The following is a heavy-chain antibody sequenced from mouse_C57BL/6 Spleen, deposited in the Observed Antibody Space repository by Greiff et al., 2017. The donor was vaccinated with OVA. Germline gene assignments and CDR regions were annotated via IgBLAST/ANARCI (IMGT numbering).Heavy chain of an antibody. D-gene: IGHD1-1*01. CDR2: VSDGGSYT. J-gene: IGHJ2*01. CDR1: GFTFSSYA. Sequence: EVKLVESGGGLVKPGGSLKLSCAASGFTFSSYAMSLIRQTPDKRLEWVATVSDGGSYTYYPDNVKGRFTISRDNAKNNLYLQMSHLKSEDTAMYYCARVVARGFDYWGQGTTLTVSS. CDR3: ARVVARGFDY. V-gene: IGHV5-4*03.